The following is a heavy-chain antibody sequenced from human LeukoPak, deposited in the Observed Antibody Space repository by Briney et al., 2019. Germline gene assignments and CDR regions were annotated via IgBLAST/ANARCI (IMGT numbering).Heavy chain of an antibody. CDR1: GCTFSRYW. CDR3: ARDPSYSENLDY. CDR2: IKQDGSEK. D-gene: IGHD1-26*01. V-gene: IGHV3-7*01. J-gene: IGHJ4*02. Sequence: PGGSLRLSCAASGCTFSRYWLSWVRQAPGKGLEWVANIKQDGSEKYYVDSVKGRFTISRDNAKNSLYLQMNSLRAEDTAVYYCARDPSYSENLDYWGQGTLVTVSS.